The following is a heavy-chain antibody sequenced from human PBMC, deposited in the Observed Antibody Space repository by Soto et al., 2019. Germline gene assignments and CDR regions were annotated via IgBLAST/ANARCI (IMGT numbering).Heavy chain of an antibody. CDR3: ARDQDFWSGYFSDY. J-gene: IGHJ4*02. V-gene: IGHV1-18*01. CDR1: GGTFSSYA. CDR2: ISAYNGNT. D-gene: IGHD3-3*01. Sequence: GASVKVSCKASGGTFSSYAISWVRQAPGQGLEWMGWISAYNGNTNYAQKLQGRVTMTTDTSTSTAYMELRSLRSDDTAVYYCARDQDFWSGYFSDYWGQGTLVTVSS.